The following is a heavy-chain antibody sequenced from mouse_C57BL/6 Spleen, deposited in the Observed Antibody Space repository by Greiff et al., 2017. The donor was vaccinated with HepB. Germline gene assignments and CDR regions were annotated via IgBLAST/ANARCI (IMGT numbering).Heavy chain of an antibody. CDR2: IYPRSGNT. J-gene: IGHJ4*01. Sequence: VQLVESGAELARPGASVKLSCKASGYTFTSYGISWVKQRTGQGLEWIGEIYPRSGNTYYNEKFKGKATLTADKSSSTAYMELRSLTSEDSAVYFCARDYGSSYYAMDYWGQGTSVTVSS. CDR3: ARDYGSSYYAMDY. D-gene: IGHD1-1*01. CDR1: GYTFTSYG. V-gene: IGHV1-81*01.